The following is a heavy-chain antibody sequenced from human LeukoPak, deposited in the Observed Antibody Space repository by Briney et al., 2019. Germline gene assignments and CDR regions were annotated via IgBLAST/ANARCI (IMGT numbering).Heavy chain of an antibody. D-gene: IGHD3-22*01. CDR3: ARGSRYYDSSGHTFDY. J-gene: IGHJ4*02. V-gene: IGHV4-39*07. CDR2: IYYSGST. CDR1: GGSINSSTYY. Sequence: SETLSLTCTVSGGSINSSTYYWGWIRQPPGKGLEWIGYIYYSGSTYYNPSLVSRVTISVDTSKNQFSLNMRSVTAADTAVHYCARGSRYYDSSGHTFDYWGQGTLVTVSS.